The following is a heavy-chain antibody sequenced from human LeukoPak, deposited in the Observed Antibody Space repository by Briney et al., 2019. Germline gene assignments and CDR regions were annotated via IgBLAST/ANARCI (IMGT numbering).Heavy chain of an antibody. V-gene: IGHV3-23*01. Sequence: PGGSLRLSCAASGFTFSSYAMSWVRQAPGNGLEWVSAISGSGGSTYYADSVKGRFTISRDNSKSTLYLQMNSLRAEDTAVYYCAKDRPRSSSWYRPSRYYYYMDVWGKGTTVTVSS. D-gene: IGHD6-13*01. CDR2: ISGSGGST. CDR1: GFTFSSYA. CDR3: AKDRPRSSSWYRPSRYYYYMDV. J-gene: IGHJ6*03.